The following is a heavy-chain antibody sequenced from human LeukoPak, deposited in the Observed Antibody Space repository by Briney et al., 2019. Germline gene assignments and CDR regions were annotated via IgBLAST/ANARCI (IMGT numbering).Heavy chain of an antibody. Sequence: PSETLSLTCTVSGGSINNGGYYWSWIRQHPGKGLEWIGYIYYSGSTNYNPSLKSRVTISVDTSKNQFSLKLSSVTAADTAVYYCARLSGYYSYYFDYWGQGTLVTVSS. CDR2: IYYSGST. V-gene: IGHV4-61*08. CDR3: ARLSGYYSYYFDY. J-gene: IGHJ4*02. CDR1: GGSINNGGYY. D-gene: IGHD3-22*01.